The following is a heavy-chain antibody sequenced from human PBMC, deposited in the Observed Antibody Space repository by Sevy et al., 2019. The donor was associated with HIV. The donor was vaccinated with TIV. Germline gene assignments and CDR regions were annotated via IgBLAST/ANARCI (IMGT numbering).Heavy chain of an antibody. CDR3: ASYTSSWLGGAFDI. J-gene: IGHJ3*02. V-gene: IGHV4-38-2*01. CDR2: IFYRGSP. CDR1: GFSISSGYY. D-gene: IGHD6-13*01. Sequence: SETLSLTCGVSGFSISSGYYWGWLRQPPGKGLEWIGNIFYRGSPYYNPSLKSRVTISADTSNNQFSLRLTSVTAADTAVYYCASYTSSWLGGAFDIWGQGTVVTVSS.